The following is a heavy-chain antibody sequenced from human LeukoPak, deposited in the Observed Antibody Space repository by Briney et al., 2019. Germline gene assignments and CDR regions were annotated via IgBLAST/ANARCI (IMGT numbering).Heavy chain of an antibody. Sequence: GGSLRLSCAASGFTFSVYWMSWVRQAPGKGLEWVANIKQDGSEQYYVDSVKGRFTISRDNTKNSLYLQMNSLRAEDMAVYYCARDYGSGSYYKGNYFDYWGQGTLVTVSS. J-gene: IGHJ4*02. D-gene: IGHD3-10*01. CDR3: ARDYGSGSYYKGNYFDY. CDR2: IKQDGSEQ. V-gene: IGHV3-7*01. CDR1: GFTFSVYW.